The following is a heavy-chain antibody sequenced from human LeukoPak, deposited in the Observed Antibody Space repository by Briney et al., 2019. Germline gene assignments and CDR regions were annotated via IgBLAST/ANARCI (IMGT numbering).Heavy chain of an antibody. V-gene: IGHV1-2*02. D-gene: IGHD1-26*01. CDR3: ARDAWELRGRFDY. CDR1: GYTFTGYY. J-gene: IGHJ4*02. Sequence: EASVKVSCKASGYTFTGYYMHWVRQAPGQGLEWMGWINPNSGGTNYAQKLQGRVTMTTDTSTSTAYMELRSLRSDDTAVYYCARDAWELRGRFDYWGQGTLVTVSS. CDR2: INPNSGGT.